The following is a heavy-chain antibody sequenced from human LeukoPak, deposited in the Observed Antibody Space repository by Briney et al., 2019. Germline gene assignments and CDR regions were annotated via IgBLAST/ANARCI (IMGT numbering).Heavy chain of an antibody. D-gene: IGHD3-10*01. CDR2: ISAEGDIQ. CDR3: TRDMIRGVPDYIDY. V-gene: IGHV3-30-3*01. J-gene: IGHJ4*02. CDR1: GFRFSSYD. Sequence: PGGSLRLSCAATGFRFSSYDMHWVRQAPGKGLEWVAAISAEGDIQIYLDSVMGRFTISRDNSKSTPYLQMNSLRIEDTGFYYCTRDMIRGVPDYIDYWGQGTLVTVSS.